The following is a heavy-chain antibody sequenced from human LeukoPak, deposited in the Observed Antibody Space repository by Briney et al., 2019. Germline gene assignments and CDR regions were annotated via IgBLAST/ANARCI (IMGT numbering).Heavy chain of an antibody. V-gene: IGHV4-34*01. CDR1: GGSFSGYY. Sequence: SETLSLTCAVYGGSFSGYYWSWIRQPPGKGPEWIGEINHSGSTNYNPSLKSRVTISVDTSKNQFSLKLSSVTAADTAVYYCARGDGGSYYDFDYWGQGTLVTVSS. CDR3: ARGDGGSYYDFDY. D-gene: IGHD1-26*01. CDR2: INHSGST. J-gene: IGHJ4*02.